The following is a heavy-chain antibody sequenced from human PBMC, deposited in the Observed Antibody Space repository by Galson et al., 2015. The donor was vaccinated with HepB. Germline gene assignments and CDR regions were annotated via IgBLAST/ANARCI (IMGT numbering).Heavy chain of an antibody. CDR2: ITPGSGDT. Sequence: SVKVSCKASGYTFTAYYLHWVRQAPGQGLEWIGRITPGSGDTIYAPKFRGRVTMTRDTSISTAYMDLSSLRADDTAVYYCARDSKVRAAIFDYWGQGALVTVSS. CDR3: ARDSKVRAAIFDY. J-gene: IGHJ4*02. D-gene: IGHD5-24*01. CDR1: GYTFTAYY. V-gene: IGHV1-2*06.